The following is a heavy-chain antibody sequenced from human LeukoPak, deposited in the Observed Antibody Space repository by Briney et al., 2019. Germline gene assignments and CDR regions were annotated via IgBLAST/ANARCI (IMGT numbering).Heavy chain of an antibody. V-gene: IGHV3-64*01. Sequence: GGSLSLSCAASGFSFGTYAMRWVRQAPGKGLEYVSGIASNGGSKYYANSVKGRFTISRDNSKNTVYLQMGSLKPEDMAVYYCAREYCTTNSCCSWGLGYWGQGTLVTVSS. CDR1: GFSFGTYA. CDR3: AREYCTTNSCCSWGLGY. CDR2: IASNGGSK. D-gene: IGHD2-2*01. J-gene: IGHJ4*02.